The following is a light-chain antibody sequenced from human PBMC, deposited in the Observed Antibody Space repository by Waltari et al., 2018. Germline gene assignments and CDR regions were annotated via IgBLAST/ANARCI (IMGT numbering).Light chain of an antibody. J-gene: IGKJ4*01. V-gene: IGKV3-20*01. Sequence: LSLSPGERATLSCRASQSVSSISLAWYQQKPGQAPRLLIYGTSSRATGFPDRFSGSGSGTDFTLTISRLEPEDFAVYHCQQYDGSAVTFGGGTKVEIK. CDR3: QQYDGSAVT. CDR2: GTS. CDR1: QSVSSIS.